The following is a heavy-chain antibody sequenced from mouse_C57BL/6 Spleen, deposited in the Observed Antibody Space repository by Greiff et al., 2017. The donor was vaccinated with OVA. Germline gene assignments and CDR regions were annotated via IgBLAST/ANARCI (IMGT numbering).Heavy chain of an antibody. CDR2: IYPGSGNT. J-gene: IGHJ2*01. Sequence: QVHVKQSGAELVRPGASVKLSCKASGYTFTDYYINWVKQRPGQGLEWIARIYPGSGNTYYNEKFKGKATLTAEKSSSTAYMQLSSLTSEDSAVYFCARSTTTVVYFDYWGQGTTLTVSS. V-gene: IGHV1-76*01. CDR1: GYTFTDYY. CDR3: ARSTTTVVYFDY. D-gene: IGHD1-1*01.